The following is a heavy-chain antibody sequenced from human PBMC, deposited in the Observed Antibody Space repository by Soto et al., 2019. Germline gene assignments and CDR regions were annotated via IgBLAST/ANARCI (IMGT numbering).Heavy chain of an antibody. J-gene: IGHJ4*02. CDR1: GYSFTSYW. CDR2: IDPSDSYT. V-gene: IGHV5-10-1*01. CDR3: ARRSATRDGYNEYYFDY. D-gene: IGHD5-12*01. Sequence: PGESLKISCKGSGYSFTSYWISWVRQMPGKGLEWMGRIDPSDSYTNYSPSFQGHVTISADKSISTAYLQWSSLKASDTAMYYCARRSATRDGYNEYYFDYWGQGTLVTVSS.